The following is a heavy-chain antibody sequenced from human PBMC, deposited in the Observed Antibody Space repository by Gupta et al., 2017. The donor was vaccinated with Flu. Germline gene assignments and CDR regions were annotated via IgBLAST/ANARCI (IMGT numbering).Heavy chain of an antibody. CDR3: VRDDDLNYYYSGMDV. J-gene: IGHJ6*02. CDR2: ITGDGGNT. Sequence: SYAMTWVRQAPGKGLEWVSCITGDGGNTYYADSVKGRFTVPRDNSKNTVFLQMNSLRAEDTAVYFCVRDDDLNYYYSGMDVWGQGTTVTVSS. V-gene: IGHV3-23*01. CDR1: SYA.